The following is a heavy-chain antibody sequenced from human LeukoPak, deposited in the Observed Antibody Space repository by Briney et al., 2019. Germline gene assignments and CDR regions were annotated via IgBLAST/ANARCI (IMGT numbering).Heavy chain of an antibody. J-gene: IGHJ4*02. V-gene: IGHV4-34*01. D-gene: IGHD5-18*01. CDR1: GGSFSGYY. CDR2: ISHSGST. Sequence: PSETLSLTCAVYGGSFSGYYWSWIRQPPGKGLEWIGEISHSGSTNYNPSLKSRVTISVDTSKNQFSLKLSSVTAADTAVYYCAREQKDSYDPTPLDYWGQGTLVTVSS. CDR3: AREQKDSYDPTPLDY.